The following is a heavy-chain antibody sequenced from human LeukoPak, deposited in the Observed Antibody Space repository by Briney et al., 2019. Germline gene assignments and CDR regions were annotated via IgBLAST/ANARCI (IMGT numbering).Heavy chain of an antibody. V-gene: IGHV3-23*01. CDR3: AKAPPHGYSYYYGMDV. CDR1: GFTFSSYA. J-gene: IGHJ6*02. Sequence: PGGSLRLSCAASGFTFSSYAMSWVRQAPGKGLEWVSGISYSGGSTYYADSVKGRFTISRDNSKDTLYLQMNSLRAEDTAVYYCAKAPPHGYSYYYGMDVWGQGTTVTVSS. CDR2: ISYSGGST.